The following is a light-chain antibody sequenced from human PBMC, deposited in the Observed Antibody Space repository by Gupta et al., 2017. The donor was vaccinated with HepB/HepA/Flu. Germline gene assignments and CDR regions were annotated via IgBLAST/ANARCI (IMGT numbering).Light chain of an antibody. CDR1: QSINNY. J-gene: IGKJ2*04. V-gene: IGKV3-11*01. Sequence: EIVLTQSPGTLPLSPGDRVSLSCRASQSINNYLAWYQQKPGQAPRLLIYDAFKRATGVPDRFSGSGSGTDFTLTISSLEPEDFALYYCQQGSEKPCSFGQGTRMDIK. CDR2: DAF. CDR3: QQGSEKPCS.